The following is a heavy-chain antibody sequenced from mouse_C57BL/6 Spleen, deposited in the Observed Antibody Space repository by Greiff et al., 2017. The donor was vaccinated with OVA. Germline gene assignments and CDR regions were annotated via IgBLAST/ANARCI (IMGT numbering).Heavy chain of an antibody. J-gene: IGHJ3*01. D-gene: IGHD2-4*01. Sequence: EVQLQQSGPVLVKPGASVKMSCKASGYTFTDYYMNWVKQSHGKSLEWIGVINPYNGGTSYNQKFKGKATLTVDKSSSTAYMELNSLTSEDSAVYYCARAGDYDVKTWFAYWGQGTLVTVSA. V-gene: IGHV1-19*01. CDR2: INPYNGGT. CDR1: GYTFTDYY. CDR3: ARAGDYDVKTWFAY.